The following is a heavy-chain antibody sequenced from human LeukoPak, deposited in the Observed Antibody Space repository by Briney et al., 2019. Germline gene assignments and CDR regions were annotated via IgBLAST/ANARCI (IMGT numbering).Heavy chain of an antibody. CDR1: GWPLSGYY. J-gene: IGHJ4*02. V-gene: IGHV4-34*01. CDR2: IKHIRST. D-gene: IGHD1-26*01. CDR3: TYSGSYYPDY. Sequence: SETLSLTCSVYGWPLSGYYWSSIRQTPGKGVEWNGEIKHIRSTYYKPSLESRVTISLDTSKNQFSLRLTSVTAADTAIYYCTYSGSYYPDYWGQGTLVTVSS.